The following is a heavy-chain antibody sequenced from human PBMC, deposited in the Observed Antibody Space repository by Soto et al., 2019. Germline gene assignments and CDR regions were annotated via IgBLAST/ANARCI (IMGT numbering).Heavy chain of an antibody. V-gene: IGHV4-4*02. CDR3: ARSAGWYAVHS. Sequence: QVQLQESGPGLVKPSGTLSLTCAVSGDSVSSPYYWCWVRQPPGKGLEWIGEVFHTGTTSYNPSLRSRVTRSMDKSNNQFSLDLSSVTAADTAVYYCARSAGWYAVHSWAPGTLVIVSS. D-gene: IGHD6-19*01. J-gene: IGHJ4*02. CDR1: GDSVSSPYY. CDR2: VFHTGTT.